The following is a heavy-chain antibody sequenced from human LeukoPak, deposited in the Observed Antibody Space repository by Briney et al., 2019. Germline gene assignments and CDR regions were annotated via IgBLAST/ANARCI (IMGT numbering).Heavy chain of an antibody. Sequence: SETLSLTCIVSGGSISSHYWSWIRQPPGKGLEWIGWIYYSGSTTYNPSLKSRVTISVDTSKNQFSLKLNSVTAADTAVYYCARGYCSSTICFQYFHHWGQGTLVTVSS. D-gene: IGHD2-2*01. CDR3: ARGYCSSTICFQYFHH. CDR1: GGSISSHY. V-gene: IGHV4-59*11. CDR2: IYYSGST. J-gene: IGHJ1*01.